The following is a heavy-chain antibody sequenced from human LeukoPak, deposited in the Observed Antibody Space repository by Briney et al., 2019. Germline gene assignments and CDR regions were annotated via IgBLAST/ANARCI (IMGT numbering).Heavy chain of an antibody. J-gene: IGHJ5*02. V-gene: IGHV4-4*02. CDR3: ARVVVVAAYNWFDP. CDR1: GGSISSSNW. Sequence: SETLSLTCAVSGGSISSSNWWSWVRPPPGKGLEWIGEIYHSGSTNYNPSLKSRVTISVDKSKNQFSLKLSSLTAADRAVYYCARVVVVAAYNWFDPWCQGTLVTVSS. CDR2: IYHSGST. D-gene: IGHD2-15*01.